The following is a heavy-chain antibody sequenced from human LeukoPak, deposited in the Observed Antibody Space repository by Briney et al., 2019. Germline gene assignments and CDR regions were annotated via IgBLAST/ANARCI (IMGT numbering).Heavy chain of an antibody. D-gene: IGHD4-17*01. Sequence: GASVKVSCKASGGTFSSSPITWVRQAPGQGLEWMGRIIPMLAIANYAQKFQGRVTITADKSTTTAYMELVSLRSEDTAVYYCAREYGNSTMVTNFDFWGQGTLVTVSS. CDR2: IIPMLAIA. CDR3: AREYGNSTMVTNFDF. V-gene: IGHV1-69*04. CDR1: GGTFSSSP. J-gene: IGHJ4*02.